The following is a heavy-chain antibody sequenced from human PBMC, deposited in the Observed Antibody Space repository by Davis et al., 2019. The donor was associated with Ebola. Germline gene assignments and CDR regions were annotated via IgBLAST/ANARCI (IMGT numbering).Heavy chain of an antibody. D-gene: IGHD4-11*01. J-gene: IGHJ6*02. CDR3: ARRLRVNYVGYYGMDV. V-gene: IGHV3-21*01. CDR1: GFTFSSYE. Sequence: GGSLRLSCAASGFTFSSYEMNWVRQAPGKGLEWVSSISSSSSYIYYADSVKGRFTISRDNAKNSLYLQMNSLRAEDTAVYYCARRLRVNYVGYYGMDVWGQGTTVTVSS. CDR2: ISSSSSYI.